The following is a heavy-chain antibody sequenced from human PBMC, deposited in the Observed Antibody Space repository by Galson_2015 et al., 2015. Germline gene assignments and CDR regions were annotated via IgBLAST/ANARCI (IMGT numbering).Heavy chain of an antibody. V-gene: IGHV5-51*01. CDR2: IYPGDDDV. CDR3: PRSLGAGASLYGMDV. J-gene: IGHJ6*02. CDR1: GYDFTTYW. Sequence: QSGAEVKKPGESLQVSCQGSGYDFTTYWITWVRQMPGKGLEWMGNIYPGDDDVRYNPSFQGQVTISADKSRDTAYVQWSSLKASDPATYFCPRSLGAGASLYGMDVWGQGTTVTVSS. D-gene: IGHD6-13*01.